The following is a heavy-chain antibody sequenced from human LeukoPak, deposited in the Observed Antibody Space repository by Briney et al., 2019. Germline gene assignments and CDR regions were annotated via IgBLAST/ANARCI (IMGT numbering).Heavy chain of an antibody. D-gene: IGHD6-13*01. J-gene: IGHJ5*02. CDR1: GGSFSGYY. Sequence: PSETLSLTCAVYGGSFSGYYCGWIRHPPGKGREWIGEINHSGSTNYNPSLKSRVTISVDTSKNQFSLKLSSVTAADTAVYYCARRRWGAAAGTRGWFDPWGQGTLVTVSS. CDR3: ARRRWGAAAGTRGWFDP. CDR2: INHSGST. V-gene: IGHV4-34*01.